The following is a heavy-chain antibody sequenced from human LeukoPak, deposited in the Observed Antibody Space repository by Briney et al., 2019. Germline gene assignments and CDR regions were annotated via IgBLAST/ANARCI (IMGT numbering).Heavy chain of an antibody. CDR3: ARVKLRRDFDY. CDR2: FYYSGST. V-gene: IGHV4-39*07. D-gene: IGHD4-23*01. Sequence: SETLSLTCTVSGGSISNSSYYWGWIRQPPGKGLEWIGSFYYSGSTYQNPSLKSRVTISVDTSKNQFSLKLTSVTAADTAVYYCARVKLRRDFDYWGQGTLVTVSS. CDR1: GGSISNSSYY. J-gene: IGHJ4*02.